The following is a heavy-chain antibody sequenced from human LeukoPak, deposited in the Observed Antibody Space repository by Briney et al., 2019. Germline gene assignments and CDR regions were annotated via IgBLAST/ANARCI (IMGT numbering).Heavy chain of an antibody. Sequence: ASVKVSCKASGYTFTSYYMHWVRQAPGKGLEWMGGFDPEDGETIYAQKFQGRVTMTEDTSTDTAYMELSSLRSEDTAVYYCATGGYQETYYYMDVWGKGTTVTVSS. J-gene: IGHJ6*03. D-gene: IGHD5-12*01. V-gene: IGHV1-24*01. CDR1: GYTFTSYY. CDR3: ATGGYQETYYYMDV. CDR2: FDPEDGET.